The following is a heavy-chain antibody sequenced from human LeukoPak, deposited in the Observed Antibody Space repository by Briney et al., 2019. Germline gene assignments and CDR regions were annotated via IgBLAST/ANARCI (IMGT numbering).Heavy chain of an antibody. CDR1: GGSISSYY. J-gene: IGHJ6*02. V-gene: IGHV4-59*01. D-gene: IGHD1-1*01. CDR3: ARVGGTNYYYYGMDV. Sequence: SETLSLTCTVSGGSISSYYWSWIRQPPGKGLEWIGYIYYSGSTNYNPSLKSRVTISVDTSKNQFSLKLSSVTAADTAVYYCARVGGTNYYYYGMDVWGQGTTVTASS. CDR2: IYYSGST.